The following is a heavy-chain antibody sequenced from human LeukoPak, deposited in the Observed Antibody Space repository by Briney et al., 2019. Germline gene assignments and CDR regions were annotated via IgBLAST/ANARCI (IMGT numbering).Heavy chain of an antibody. D-gene: IGHD3-10*01. V-gene: IGHV4-30-2*01. CDR1: GGSISSGDYS. CDR3: ARLFMNRGAHGFDY. CDR2: IYPSGNS. Sequence: KTSETLSLTCVVSGGSISSGDYSWSWIRQPPEKGLEWIGYIYPSGNSYFKPSLKSRVTISVDKSKNQFSLKLRSVSAADTAVYFCARLFMNRGAHGFDYWGQGTLVTVSS. J-gene: IGHJ4*02.